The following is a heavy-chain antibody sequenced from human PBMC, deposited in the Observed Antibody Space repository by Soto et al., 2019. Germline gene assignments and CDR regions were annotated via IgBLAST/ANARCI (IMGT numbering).Heavy chain of an antibody. CDR1: GYTFTSYG. D-gene: IGHD3-3*01. CDR2: ISAYNGNT. Sequence: ASVKVSCKASGYTFTSYGISWVRQAPGQGLEWMGWISAYNGNTNYAQKLQGRVTMTTDTSTSTAYMELRSLRSDDTAVYYCARDSGLDFWSGYYGYYYYGMDVWGQGTTVTVSS. CDR3: ARDSGLDFWSGYYGYYYYGMDV. J-gene: IGHJ6*02. V-gene: IGHV1-18*04.